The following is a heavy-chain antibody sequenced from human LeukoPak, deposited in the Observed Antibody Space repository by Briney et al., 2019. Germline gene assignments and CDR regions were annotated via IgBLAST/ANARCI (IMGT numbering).Heavy chain of an antibody. D-gene: IGHD4-17*01. CDR3: ASGEDYGDYPSFNY. Sequence: SETLSLTCTVSGGSISSGGYYWSWIRQPPGKGLEWIGYIYYSGSTYYSPSLKSRVTISVDTSKNQFSLKLSSVTAADTAVYYCASGEDYGDYPSFNYWGQGTPVTVSS. CDR1: GGSISSGGYY. V-gene: IGHV4-31*03. J-gene: IGHJ4*02. CDR2: IYYSGST.